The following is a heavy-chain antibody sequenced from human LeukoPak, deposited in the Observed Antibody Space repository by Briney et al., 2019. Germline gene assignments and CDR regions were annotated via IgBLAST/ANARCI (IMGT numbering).Heavy chain of an antibody. D-gene: IGHD2-8*01. CDR3: AGLGGYCTNSVCYSTFDI. CDR1: GGSINDYY. V-gene: IGHV4-4*07. Sequence: PSETLSLTCTVSGGSINDYYWSWIRQPAGKGLEWIGRVYTSGSPNYNPSLRSRVTMSVDTSKNQFSLKLTSVTAADTAVYYCAGLGGYCTNSVCYSTFDIWSQGTMVTVSS. J-gene: IGHJ3*02. CDR2: VYTSGSP.